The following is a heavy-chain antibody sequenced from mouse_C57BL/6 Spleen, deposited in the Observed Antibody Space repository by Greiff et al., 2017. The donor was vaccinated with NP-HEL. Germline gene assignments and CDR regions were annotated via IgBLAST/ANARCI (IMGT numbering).Heavy chain of an antibody. D-gene: IGHD1-1*01. Sequence: QVQLQQSGAELVRPGASVKLSCKASGYTFTDYYINWVKQRPGQGLEWIARIYPGSGNTYYNEKFKGKATLTAEKSSSTAYMQLSSLTSEDSAVYFCARQAIDYGSSGVFAYWGQGTLVTVSA. CDR2: IYPGSGNT. J-gene: IGHJ3*01. CDR3: ARQAIDYGSSGVFAY. CDR1: GYTFTDYY. V-gene: IGHV1-76*01.